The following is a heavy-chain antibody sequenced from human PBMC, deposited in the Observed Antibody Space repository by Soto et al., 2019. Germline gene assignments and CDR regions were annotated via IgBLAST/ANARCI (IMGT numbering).Heavy chain of an antibody. J-gene: IGHJ5*02. CDR1: GGSFSGYY. D-gene: IGHD3-9*01. CDR3: ARGVPPAPPNYDILTGVNWFDP. CDR2: INHSGST. Sequence: SETLSLTCAVYGGSFSGYYWSWIRQPPGKGLEWIGEINHSGSTNYNPSLKSRVTISVDTSKNQFSLKLSSVTAADTAVYYCARGVPPAPPNYDILTGVNWFDPWGQGTLVTVSS. V-gene: IGHV4-34*01.